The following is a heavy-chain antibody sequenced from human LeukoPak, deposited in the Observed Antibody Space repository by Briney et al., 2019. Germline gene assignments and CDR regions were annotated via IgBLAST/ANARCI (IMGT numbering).Heavy chain of an antibody. J-gene: IGHJ6*02. CDR1: GFTFSSYA. V-gene: IGHV3-30-3*01. Sequence: PGGSLRLSCAASGFTFSSYAMHWLRQAPGKGLEWVAVISYDGSNKYYADSVKGRFTISRDNSKNTLYLQMNSLRAEDTAVYYCARTLVVVMYYGMDVWGQGTTVTVSS. CDR3: ARTLVVVMYYGMDV. CDR2: ISYDGSNK. D-gene: IGHD3-22*01.